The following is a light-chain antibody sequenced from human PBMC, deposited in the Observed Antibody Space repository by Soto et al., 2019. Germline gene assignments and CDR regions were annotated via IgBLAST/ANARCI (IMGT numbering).Light chain of an antibody. CDR1: SSNIGSHY. Sequence: QLVLAQPPSASGIPGQSLTISCSGSSSNIGSHYVYWYQHLPGTAPKFLMYRNGQRPSGVPDRFSGSKSGTSASLAISGLRSEDEADYYCAVWDDSLTGWVFGGGTKVTVL. V-gene: IGLV1-47*01. CDR2: RNG. CDR3: AVWDDSLTGWV. J-gene: IGLJ3*02.